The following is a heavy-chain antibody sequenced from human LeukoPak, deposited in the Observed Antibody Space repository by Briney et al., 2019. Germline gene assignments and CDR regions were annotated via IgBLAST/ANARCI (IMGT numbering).Heavy chain of an antibody. CDR3: AKDLGATVTTDSDY. CDR2: ISYDGSNK. J-gene: IGHJ4*02. CDR1: GFTFSSYG. Sequence: GGSLRLSCAASGFTFSSYGMHWVRRAPGKGLEWVAVISYDGSNKYYADSVKGRFTISRDNSKNTLYLQMNSLRAEDTAVYYCAKDLGATVTTDSDYWGQGTLVTVSS. V-gene: IGHV3-30*18. D-gene: IGHD4-17*01.